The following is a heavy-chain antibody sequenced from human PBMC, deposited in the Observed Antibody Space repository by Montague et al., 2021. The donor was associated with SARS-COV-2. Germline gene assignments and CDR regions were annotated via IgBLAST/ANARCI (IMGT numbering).Heavy chain of an antibody. CDR3: TRECFDSSGLVWFDR. CDR2: IYYSGNTYT. Sequence: SETLSLTCTVSGDSVSSGAYYWSWIRQPPGKGLEWIAYIYYSGNTYTKYNPSLESRVSISADTSKNQFSLKLTAGSAADTAVYYCTRECFDSSGLVWFDRWGQGTLVIVSS. J-gene: IGHJ5*02. D-gene: IGHD3-22*01. V-gene: IGHV4-61*08. CDR1: GDSVSSGAYY.